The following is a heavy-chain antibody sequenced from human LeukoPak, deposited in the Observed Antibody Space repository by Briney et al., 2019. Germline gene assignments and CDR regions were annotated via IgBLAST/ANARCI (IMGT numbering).Heavy chain of an antibody. V-gene: IGHV1-46*01. D-gene: IGHD3-22*01. CDR1: AYTFASYY. Sequence: ASVKVSCKASAYTFASYYIHWVRQAPGQGLEWVGMIYPGGVSASYAQKFQGRVTMTRDTSTSTMYMELSSLRSEDTAVYYCARRSSDNYWAFDYWGQGTLVTVSS. CDR2: IYPGGVSA. CDR3: ARRSSDNYWAFDY. J-gene: IGHJ4*02.